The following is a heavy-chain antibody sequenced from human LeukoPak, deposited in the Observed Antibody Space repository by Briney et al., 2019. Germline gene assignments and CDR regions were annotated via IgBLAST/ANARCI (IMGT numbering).Heavy chain of an antibody. CDR2: INHSGST. D-gene: IGHD3-10*01. CDR1: GGSFSGYY. J-gene: IGHJ5*02. V-gene: IGHV4-34*01. Sequence: PSETLSLTCAVYGGSFSGYYWSWVRQPPGKGLEWIGEINHSGSTNYNPSLKSRVTISVDTSKNQFSLKLSSVTPADTAVYYCVGYMVRGVIRSNWFDPWGQGTLLTASS. CDR3: VGYMVRGVIRSNWFDP.